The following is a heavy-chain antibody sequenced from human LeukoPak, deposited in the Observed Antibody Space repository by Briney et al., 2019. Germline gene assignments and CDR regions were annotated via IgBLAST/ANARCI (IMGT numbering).Heavy chain of an antibody. J-gene: IGHJ4*02. CDR2: INPNSGGT. CDR1: GYTFTGYY. Sequence: ASVKVSCKASGYTFTGYYMHWVRQAPGQGLEWMGWINPNSGGTNYARKFQGRVTMTRDTSISTAYMELSRLRSDDTAVYYCARGGGENGSGPQDYWGQGTLVTVSS. CDR3: ARGGGENGSGPQDY. D-gene: IGHD3-10*01. V-gene: IGHV1-2*02.